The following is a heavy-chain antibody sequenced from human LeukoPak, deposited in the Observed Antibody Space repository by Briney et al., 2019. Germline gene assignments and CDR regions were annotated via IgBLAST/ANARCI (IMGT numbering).Heavy chain of an antibody. D-gene: IGHD5-12*01. CDR1: GGSISSYY. CDR2: IYYSGST. CDR3: ARIVATSWSYYHYYYMDV. V-gene: IGHV4-59*01. J-gene: IGHJ6*03. Sequence: SETLSLTCTVSGGSISSYYWSWIRQPPGKGLEWIGYIYYSGSTNYNPSLKSRVTISVDTSKNQFSLKLSSVTAADTAVYYCARIVATSWSYYHYYYMDVWGKGTTVTISS.